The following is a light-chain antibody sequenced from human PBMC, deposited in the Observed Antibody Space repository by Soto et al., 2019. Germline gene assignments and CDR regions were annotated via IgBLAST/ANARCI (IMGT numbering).Light chain of an antibody. CDR1: SSDIGIYNF. CDR2: NVY. CDR3: NSYTSASTYV. J-gene: IGLJ1*01. Sequence: QSALTQPASVSGSPGQSITIFCTGTSSDIGIYNFVSWYQQDPGKAPKLMIYNVYSRPSGVSSRFSGSKSGNTASLTTSWLQAEDEADYYCNSYTSASTYVFGTGTKLTVL. V-gene: IGLV2-14*03.